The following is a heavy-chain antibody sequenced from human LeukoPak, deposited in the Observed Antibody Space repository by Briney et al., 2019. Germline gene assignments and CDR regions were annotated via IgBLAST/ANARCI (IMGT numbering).Heavy chain of an antibody. J-gene: IGHJ4*02. Sequence: HPGRSLRLSCAASGFTFSSYAMHWVRQAPGKGLEWVAVISYDGSNKYYADSVKGRFTISRDNSKNTLYLQMNSLRAEDTAVYYCARISVVGAPARGYFDYWGQGTLVTVSS. CDR2: ISYDGSNK. CDR1: GFTFSSYA. CDR3: ARISVVGAPARGYFDY. V-gene: IGHV3-30*01. D-gene: IGHD1-26*01.